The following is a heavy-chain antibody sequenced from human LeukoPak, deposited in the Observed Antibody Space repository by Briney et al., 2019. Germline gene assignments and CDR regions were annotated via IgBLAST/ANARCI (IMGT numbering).Heavy chain of an antibody. Sequence: GGSLRHSCAASGFTFSSYWMQWVRQAPGKGLVWVSRIRSDGSSTSYADSVKGRFTISRDNAKNTLYLQMNSLIAEDTAVYCCARNGGDNYGDLEYWGQGTLVTVSS. J-gene: IGHJ4*02. CDR2: IRSDGSST. V-gene: IGHV3-74*01. CDR1: GFTFSSYW. CDR3: ARNGGDNYGDLEY. D-gene: IGHD4-17*01.